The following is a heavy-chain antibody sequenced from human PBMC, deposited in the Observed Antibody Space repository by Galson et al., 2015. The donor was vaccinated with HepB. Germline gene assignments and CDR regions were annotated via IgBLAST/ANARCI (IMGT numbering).Heavy chain of an antibody. CDR3: ARDRVPGYYKRYDHYGMDV. D-gene: IGHD3-9*01. Sequence: SLRLSCAASSFTFSNAWMNWVRQAPGKGLEWVSYISSGSSTVHYVDSVKGRFTISRDNAKNSLYLQMNSLRDEDTAVYYCARDRVPGYYKRYDHYGMDVWGQGTTVTVSS. J-gene: IGHJ6*02. V-gene: IGHV3-48*02. CDR2: ISSGSSTV. CDR1: SFTFSNAW.